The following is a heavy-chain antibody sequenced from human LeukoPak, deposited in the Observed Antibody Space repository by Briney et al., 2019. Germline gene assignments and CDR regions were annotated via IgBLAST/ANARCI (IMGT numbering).Heavy chain of an antibody. J-gene: IGHJ4*02. CDR3: ATSRYDSSGYYPR. D-gene: IGHD3-22*01. CDR2: IYYSGST. CDR1: GGSISSYY. Sequence: SETLSLTCAVSGGSISSYYWSWLRQPPGKGLEWIGYIYYSGSTNYNPSLKSRVTISVDTSKNQFSLKLSSVTAADTAVYYCATSRYDSSGYYPRWGQGTLVTVSS. V-gene: IGHV4-59*01.